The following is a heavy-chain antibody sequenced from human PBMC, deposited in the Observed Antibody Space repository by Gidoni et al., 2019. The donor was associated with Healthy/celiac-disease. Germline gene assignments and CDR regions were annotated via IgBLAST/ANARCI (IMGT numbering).Heavy chain of an antibody. J-gene: IGHJ1*01. V-gene: IGHV3-33*01. CDR2: IWYDGSNK. CDR3: ARAGYCTNGVCYLRSEYFQH. CDR1: GFTFSSYG. D-gene: IGHD2-8*01. Sequence: QVQLVESGGGVVQPGRSLRLSCAASGFTFSSYGMPWVRQAPGKGLEWVAVIWYDGSNKYYADSVKGRFTISRDNSKNTLYLQMNSLRAEDTAVYYCARAGYCTNGVCYLRSEYFQHWGQGTLVTVSS.